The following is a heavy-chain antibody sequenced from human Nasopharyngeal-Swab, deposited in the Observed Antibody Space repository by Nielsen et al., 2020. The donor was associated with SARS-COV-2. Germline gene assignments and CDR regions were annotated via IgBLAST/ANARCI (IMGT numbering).Heavy chain of an antibody. CDR2: IYYSGST. D-gene: IGHD1-7*01. V-gene: IGHV4-59*08. CDR1: GGSISRYY. J-gene: IGHJ4*02. CDR3: ARKRYNWNYDY. Sequence: GSLRLSCTVSGGSISRYYWSWIRQPPGKGLEWIGYIYYSGSTNYNPSLKSRVTISVDTSKNQFSLKLSSVTAADTAVYYCARKRYNWNYDYWGQGTLVTVSS.